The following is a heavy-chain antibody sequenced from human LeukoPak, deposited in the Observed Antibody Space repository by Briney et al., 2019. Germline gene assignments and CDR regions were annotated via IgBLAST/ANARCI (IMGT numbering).Heavy chain of an antibody. D-gene: IGHD4-23*01. CDR3: ARGGGNAYFFDY. CDR2: INPNSGAT. Sequence: ASVKVSCKASGYTFTDYYIHWVRQAPGQGLDWMGWINPNSGATNYAQKFQGRVTMTRDTSISTVYMELTRLTSDDTAVYYCARGGGNAYFFDYWGQGTLVTVSS. V-gene: IGHV1-2*02. J-gene: IGHJ4*02. CDR1: GYTFTDYY.